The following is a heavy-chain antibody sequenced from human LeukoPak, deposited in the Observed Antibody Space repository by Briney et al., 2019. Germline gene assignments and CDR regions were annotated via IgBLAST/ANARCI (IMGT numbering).Heavy chain of an antibody. J-gene: IGHJ4*02. CDR1: EFTFSSNW. CDR2: IKSDGSEK. D-gene: IGHD5-24*01. Sequence: PGGSLRLSCVVSEFTFSSNWMNWVRQAPGKGLEWVANIKSDGSEKYYADSVKGRFTISRDNAKNSLYLQMSSLKAEDTAVYYCASGSGWRQLYWGQGTLVTVSP. V-gene: IGHV3-7*01. CDR3: ASGSGWRQLY.